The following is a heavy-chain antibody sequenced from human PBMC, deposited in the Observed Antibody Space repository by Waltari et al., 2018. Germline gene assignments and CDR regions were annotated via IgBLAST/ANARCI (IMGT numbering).Heavy chain of an antibody. D-gene: IGHD3-16*01. V-gene: IGHV3-48*03. CDR2: ISSSGITI. J-gene: IGHJ6*03. CDR3: AIVGGYYYYYMDV. Sequence: EVQLVESGGGLLQPGGSLTVACAASGFPCSRYDMQWVRQAPGKWLEWVSHISSSGITIYYADSVKGRFTITRDNAKNSLYLQMNSLRAEDTAVYYCAIVGGYYYYYMDVWGKGTTVTVSS. CDR1: GFPCSRYD.